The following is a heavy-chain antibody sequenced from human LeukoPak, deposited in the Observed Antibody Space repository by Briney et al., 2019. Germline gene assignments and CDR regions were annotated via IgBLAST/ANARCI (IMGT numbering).Heavy chain of an antibody. D-gene: IGHD3-10*01. CDR1: GFTFNSYW. J-gene: IGHJ4*02. CDR2: IKQDGSEK. CDR3: ARMDLKWFGESFFDY. V-gene: IGHV3-7*01. Sequence: GGSLRLSCAASGFTFNSYWMTWVRQAPGKGLEWVANIKQDGSEKLYVDSVKGRFTISRDNAKNSLYLQMNSLRAEDTGVYYCARMDLKWFGESFFDYWGQGTLVTVSS.